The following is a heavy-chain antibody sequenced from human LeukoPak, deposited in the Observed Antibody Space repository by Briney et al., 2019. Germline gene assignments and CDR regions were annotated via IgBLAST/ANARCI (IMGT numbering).Heavy chain of an antibody. D-gene: IGHD3-10*01. CDR3: ARLEHGSGTNWFDP. Sequence: ASVKVSCKASGYTFTGYYMHWVRQAPGQGLEWMGWISAYNGNTNYAQKLQGRVTMTRDTSISTAYMELSRLRSDDTAVYYCARLEHGSGTNWFDPWGQGTLVTVSS. J-gene: IGHJ5*02. CDR2: ISAYNGNT. CDR1: GYTFTGYY. V-gene: IGHV1-2*02.